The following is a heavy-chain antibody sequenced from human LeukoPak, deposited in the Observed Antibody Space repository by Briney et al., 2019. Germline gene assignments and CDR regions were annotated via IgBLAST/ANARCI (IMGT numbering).Heavy chain of an antibody. Sequence: SWGSLTRTGAGSGFTVSSYWLHWVRQAPGQGLVWVSGIAWNTGNAGYQDAVKCLVSISRDNAEDSMYVQLNSLRAEDTALYYCARDINSYGSGSSYNPWGPFDSWGQGTLVTVSS. CDR3: ARDINSYGSGSSYNPWGPFDS. J-gene: IGHJ4*02. CDR1: GFTVSSYW. D-gene: IGHD3-10*01. V-gene: IGHV3-74*01. CDR2: IAWNTGNA.